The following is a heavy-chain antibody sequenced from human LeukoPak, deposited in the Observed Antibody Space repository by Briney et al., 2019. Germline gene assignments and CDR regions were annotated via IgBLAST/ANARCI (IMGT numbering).Heavy chain of an antibody. J-gene: IGHJ6*02. V-gene: IGHV4-61*10. Sequence: SETLSLTCTVSGGSISSGSYYWSWIRQPAGKGLEWIGYIYYSGSTNYNPSLKSRVTISVDTSKNQFSLKLSSVTAADTAVHYCARGDTAMVFYYYGMDVWGQGTTVTVSS. CDR1: GGSISSGSYY. D-gene: IGHD5-18*01. CDR2: IYYSGST. CDR3: ARGDTAMVFYYYGMDV.